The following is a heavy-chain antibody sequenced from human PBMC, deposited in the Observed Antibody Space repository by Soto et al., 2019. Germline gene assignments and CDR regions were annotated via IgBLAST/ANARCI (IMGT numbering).Heavy chain of an antibody. CDR2: IYYRGST. V-gene: IGHV4-30-4*01. J-gene: IGHJ4*02. CDR1: GDSISSGDSY. CDR3: ARGATIFGVVIPFFDY. Sequence: QVQLQESGPGLVKPSQTLSLTCTVSGDSISSGDSYWSWFRQPPGKGLEWIGYIYYRGSTSYNPSLKSRLNISENTSKNQCSLELTSVTAADTAMYYCARGATIFGVVIPFFDYWGQGTLVTVSS. D-gene: IGHD3-3*01.